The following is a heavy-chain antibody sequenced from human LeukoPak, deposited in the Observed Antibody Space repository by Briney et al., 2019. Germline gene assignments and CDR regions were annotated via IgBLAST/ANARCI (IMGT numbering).Heavy chain of an antibody. CDR3: ATVRLLGALSRAHSSGYLFGY. CDR2: FDPEDGET. D-gene: IGHD3-22*01. V-gene: IGHV1-24*01. CDR1: GYTLTELS. J-gene: IGHJ4*02. Sequence: ASVKVSCKVSGYTLTELSMHWVRQAPGKGLEWMGGFDPEDGETIYAQKFQGRVTMTEDTSTDTAYMELSSLRSEDTAVYYCATVRLLGALSRAHSSGYLFGYWGQGTLVTVSS.